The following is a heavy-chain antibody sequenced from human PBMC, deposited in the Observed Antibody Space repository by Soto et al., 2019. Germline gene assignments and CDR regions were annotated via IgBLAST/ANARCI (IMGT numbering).Heavy chain of an antibody. V-gene: IGHV3-33*01. Sequence: QVQLVESGGGVVQPGRSLRLSCAASGFTFSSYGMHWVRQAPGKGLEWVAVIWYDGSNKYYADSVKGRFTISRDNSKNPLYLQMNSLRAEDTAVYYCARDLMQQLGDMDGWGQGTTVTVSS. CDR3: ARDLMQQLGDMDG. CDR2: IWYDGSNK. CDR1: GFTFSSYG. D-gene: IGHD6-13*01. J-gene: IGHJ6*02.